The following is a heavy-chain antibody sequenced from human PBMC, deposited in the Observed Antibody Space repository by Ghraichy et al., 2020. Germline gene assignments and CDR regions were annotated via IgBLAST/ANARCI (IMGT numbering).Heavy chain of an antibody. CDR3: ARDAQYYYGSGSPLVGDY. V-gene: IGHV3-21*01. D-gene: IGHD3-10*01. Sequence: GGSLRLSCAASGFTFSSYSMNWVRQAPGKGLEWVSSISSSSSYIYYADSVKGRFTISRDNAKNSLYLQMNSLRAEDTAVYYCARDAQYYYGSGSPLVGDYWGQGTLVTVSS. CDR2: ISSSSSYI. CDR1: GFTFSSYS. J-gene: IGHJ4*02.